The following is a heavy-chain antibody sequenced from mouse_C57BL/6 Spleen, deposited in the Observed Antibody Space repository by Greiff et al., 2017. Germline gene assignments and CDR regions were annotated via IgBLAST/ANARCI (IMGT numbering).Heavy chain of an antibody. CDR2: IDPANGNT. V-gene: IGHV14-3*01. CDR3: ALGYHYFDY. D-gene: IGHD2-2*01. CDR1: GFNIKNTY. Sequence: EVQLQQSVAELVRPGASVKLSCTASGFNIKNTYMQWVKQRPEQGLEWIGRIDPANGNTKYAPKFQGKATITADTSSNTAYLQLSSLTSEDTAIYYCALGYHYFDYWGQGTTLTVSS. J-gene: IGHJ2*01.